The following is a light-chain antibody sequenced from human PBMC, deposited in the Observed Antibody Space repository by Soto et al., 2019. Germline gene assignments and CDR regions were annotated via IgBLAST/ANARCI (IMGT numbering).Light chain of an antibody. CDR3: QHYDSWPLT. CDR1: QSVRSN. CDR2: GAS. J-gene: IGKJ4*01. V-gene: IGKV3-15*01. Sequence: EIVMTQSPATLSVSPGERATLSCRASQSVRSNLAWYQQKPGQAPRLLIYGASTRATGVPTMFSGSGSGTEFTLTISSLQPEDFAVYYCQHYDSWPLTFGGGTKVEIK.